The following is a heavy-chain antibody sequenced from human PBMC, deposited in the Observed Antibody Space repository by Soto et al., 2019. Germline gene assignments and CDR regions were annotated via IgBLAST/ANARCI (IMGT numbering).Heavy chain of an antibody. CDR1: GYTFTSYG. V-gene: IGHV1-18*01. CDR2: IGAYNGNT. Sequence: QVQLVQSGAEVKKPGASVKVSCKASGYTFTSYGISWVRQAPGQGLQWMGWIGAYNGNTNYAQKLQGRVTMPTDTSASRAYMELRGRRSDVTAVYYCASYDCIRTSCYVSCWGQGTLVTVSS. CDR3: ASYDCIRTSCYVSC. J-gene: IGHJ4*02. D-gene: IGHD2-2*01.